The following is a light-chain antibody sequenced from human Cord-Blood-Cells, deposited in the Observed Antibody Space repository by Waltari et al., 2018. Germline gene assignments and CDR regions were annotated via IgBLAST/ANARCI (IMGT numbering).Light chain of an antibody. V-gene: IGLV2-23*01. Sequence: QSALTQPASVSGSPGQSITISCTGTSSAVGSYNLVSLYQQHPGKAPKLMIYEGSKRPSGVSNRFSGSKSGNTASLTISGLQAEDEADYYCCSYAGSSTFYVFGTGTKVTVL. CDR2: EGS. CDR1: SSAVGSYNL. J-gene: IGLJ1*01. CDR3: CSYAGSSTFYV.